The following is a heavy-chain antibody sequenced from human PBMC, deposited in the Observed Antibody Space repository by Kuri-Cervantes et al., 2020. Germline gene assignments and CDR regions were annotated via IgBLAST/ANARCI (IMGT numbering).Heavy chain of an antibody. J-gene: IGHJ4*02. D-gene: IGHD2-2*01. Sequence: GGSLRLSCAASGFTFSSYAMHWVRQAPGKGLEWVAVISYDGSNKYYADSVKGRFTISRDNSKNTLYLQMNGLRAEDTAVYYCARLLSSIVVVPAVPFDYWGQGTLVTVSS. CDR1: GFTFSSYA. CDR2: ISYDGSNK. V-gene: IGHV3-30-3*01. CDR3: ARLLSSIVVVPAVPFDY.